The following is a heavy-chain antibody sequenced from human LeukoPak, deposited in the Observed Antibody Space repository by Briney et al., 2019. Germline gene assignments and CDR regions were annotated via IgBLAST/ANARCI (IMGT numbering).Heavy chain of an antibody. V-gene: IGHV3-74*01. D-gene: IGHD6-13*01. CDR1: GFTFSRCS. Sequence: GGSLRLSCAASGFTFSRCSMHWVRQAPGKGLVWVSRIKGDGSSISYADSVKGRFTIFRDNAKNTLFLQMDSLRAEDTAVYYCVRGTIAAAGIDYWGQGTLVTVSS. CDR3: VRGTIAAAGIDY. J-gene: IGHJ4*02. CDR2: IKGDGSSI.